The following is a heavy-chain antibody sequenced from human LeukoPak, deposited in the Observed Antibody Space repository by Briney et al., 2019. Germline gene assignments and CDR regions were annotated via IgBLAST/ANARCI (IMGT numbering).Heavy chain of an antibody. V-gene: IGHV3-30-3*01. Sequence: GGSLRLSCAASGFTFSSYAMHWVRQAPGKGLEWVAVISYDGSNKYYADSVKGRFTISRDNSKHTLYLQMYSLRAEDTAVYYCARDYTSLGYCSSTSCYWSYYYGMDVWGQGTTVTVSS. CDR2: ISYDGSNK. CDR3: ARDYTSLGYCSSTSCYWSYYYGMDV. J-gene: IGHJ6*02. D-gene: IGHD2-2*01. CDR1: GFTFSSYA.